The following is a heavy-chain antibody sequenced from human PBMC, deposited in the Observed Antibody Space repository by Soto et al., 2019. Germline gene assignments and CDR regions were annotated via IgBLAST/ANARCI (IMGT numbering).Heavy chain of an antibody. CDR2: ISYDGSNK. Sequence: GGSLRLPCGASGFIFSKYGMHWVRQAPGKGLEWVAVISYDGSNKYYAESVKGRFIISRDKSENTLYLQMNSLRAEDTALYYCAKDLGSGKPYYYYAMDVWGQGTTVTVSS. CDR1: GFIFSKYG. CDR3: AKDLGSGKPYYYYAMDV. D-gene: IGHD3-10*01. V-gene: IGHV3-30*18. J-gene: IGHJ6*02.